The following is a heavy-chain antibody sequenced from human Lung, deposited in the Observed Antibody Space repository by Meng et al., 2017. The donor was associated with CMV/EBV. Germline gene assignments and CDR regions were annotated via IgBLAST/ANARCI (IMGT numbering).Heavy chain of an antibody. CDR1: GFTFSSYA. J-gene: IGHJ1*01. V-gene: IGHV3-23*01. Sequence: GEXXKISCAASGFTFSSYAMSWVRQAPGKGLEWVSAISGSGGSTYYADSVKGRFTISRDNSKNTLYLQMNSLRAEDTAVYYCAKDWPTTPHDWDQGTLVTVSS. D-gene: IGHD1-1*01. CDR2: ISGSGGST. CDR3: AKDWPTTPHD.